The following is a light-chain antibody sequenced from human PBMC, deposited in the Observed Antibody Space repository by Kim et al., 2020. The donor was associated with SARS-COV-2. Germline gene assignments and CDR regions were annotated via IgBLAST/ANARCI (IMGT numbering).Light chain of an antibody. J-gene: IGLJ3*02. CDR1: SSDVGGYHY. Sequence: GQSITISCTGTSSDVGGYHYVSWYQQHPGKAPKLMIYDVSNRPSGVSKRFSGSKSGNTSSLTISGLQAEDEADYYCSSYTSSSTRVFGGGTQLTVL. CDR3: SSYTSSSTRV. V-gene: IGLV2-14*03. CDR2: DVS.